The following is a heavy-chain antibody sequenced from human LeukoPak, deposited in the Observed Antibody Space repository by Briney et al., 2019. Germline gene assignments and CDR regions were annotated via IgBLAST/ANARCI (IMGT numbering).Heavy chain of an antibody. CDR1: GGSISSGSYY. J-gene: IGHJ3*02. CDR3: ARGQITMTRRDKPGAFDI. Sequence: SETLSLTCTVSGGSISSGSYYWSWIRQPAGKGLEWIGRIYTSGSTNYNPSLKSRVPISVDTSKNQFSLKLSSVTAGETAVYYCARGQITMTRRDKPGAFDIWGQGTMVTVSS. V-gene: IGHV4-61*02. CDR2: IYTSGST. D-gene: IGHD3-22*01.